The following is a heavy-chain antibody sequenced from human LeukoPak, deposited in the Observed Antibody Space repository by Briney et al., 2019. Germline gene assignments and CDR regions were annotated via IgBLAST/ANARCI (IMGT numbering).Heavy chain of an antibody. V-gene: IGHV3-30*18. J-gene: IGHJ4*02. CDR3: AKVHLTYYYDSSGYGFQDY. D-gene: IGHD3-22*01. Sequence: GGSLRLSCAASGFTFSSYAMSWVRQAPGKGLEWVAVISYDGSNKFYADSVKGRFTISRDNSKNTLYLQMNSLRAEDTAVYYCAKVHLTYYYDSSGYGFQDYWGQGTLVTVSS. CDR1: GFTFSSYA. CDR2: ISYDGSNK.